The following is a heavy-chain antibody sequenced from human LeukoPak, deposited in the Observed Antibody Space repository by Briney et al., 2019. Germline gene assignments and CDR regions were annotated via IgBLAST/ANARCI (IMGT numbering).Heavy chain of an antibody. V-gene: IGHV5-51*01. CDR1: GYSFTSYW. CDR3: ARHVVIAAADY. D-gene: IGHD6-13*01. Sequence: GESLKISWKGSGYSFTSYWIGWVRQMPGKGLEWMGIIYPGDSDTRYSPSFQGQVTFSADKSISTAYLQWSSLKASDTAMYYCARHVVIAAADYWGQGTLVTVSS. J-gene: IGHJ4*02. CDR2: IYPGDSDT.